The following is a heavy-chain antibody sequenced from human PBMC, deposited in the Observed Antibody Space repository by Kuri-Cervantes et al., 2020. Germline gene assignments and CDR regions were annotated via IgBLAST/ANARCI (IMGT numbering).Heavy chain of an antibody. CDR1: GGSISSYY. Sequence: GSLRLSCTVSGGSISSYYWSWIRQPPGKGLEWIGSIYHSGSTYYNPSLKSRVTISVDTSKNQFSLKLSSVTAADTAVYYCARRVPAAIGYYYYYMDVWGKGTTVTVSS. V-gene: IGHV4-59*08. D-gene: IGHD2-2*02. CDR2: IYHSGST. CDR3: ARRVPAAIGYYYYYMDV. J-gene: IGHJ6*03.